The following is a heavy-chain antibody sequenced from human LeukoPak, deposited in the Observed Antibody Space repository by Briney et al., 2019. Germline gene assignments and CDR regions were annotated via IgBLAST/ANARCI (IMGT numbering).Heavy chain of an antibody. CDR1: GYTFTSYG. CDR2: ISAYNGNT. V-gene: IGHV1-18*01. CDR3: ARLLYSNYNNWFDP. J-gene: IGHJ5*02. Sequence: GASVKVSCKASGYTFTSYGISWVRQAPGQGLEWMGWISAYNGNTNYAQKLQGRVTMTTDTSTSTAYMELRSLRSDDTAVYYCARLLYSNYNNWFDPWGQGTLVTVSS. D-gene: IGHD4-11*01.